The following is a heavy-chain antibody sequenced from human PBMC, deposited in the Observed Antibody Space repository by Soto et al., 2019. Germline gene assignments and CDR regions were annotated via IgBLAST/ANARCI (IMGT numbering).Heavy chain of an antibody. CDR2: IIPIFGTA. J-gene: IGHJ4*02. V-gene: IGHV1-69*13. CDR1: GGTFSSYA. Sequence: GASVKVSCKASGGTFSSYAISWVRQAPGQGLEWMGGIIPIFGTANYAQKFQGRVTITADESTSTAYMELSSLRSEDTAVYYCATDSNGTEETKTTGPHYLDHWGQGTLVTVSS. CDR3: ATDSNGTEETKTTGPHYLDH. D-gene: IGHD1-1*01.